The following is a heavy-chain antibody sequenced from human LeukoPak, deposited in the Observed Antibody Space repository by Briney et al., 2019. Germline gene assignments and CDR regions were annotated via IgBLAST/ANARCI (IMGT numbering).Heavy chain of an antibody. J-gene: IGHJ4*02. D-gene: IGHD5-18*01. Sequence: ASVKVSCKASGYTFTGYYMHWVRQAPGQGLEWMGWINPNSGGTNYAQKFQGRVTMTRDTSISTAYMELSRLRSDDTAVYYCERVERIQLWSFDYWGQGTLVTVSS. CDR2: INPNSGGT. CDR1: GYTFTGYY. CDR3: ERVERIQLWSFDY. V-gene: IGHV1-2*02.